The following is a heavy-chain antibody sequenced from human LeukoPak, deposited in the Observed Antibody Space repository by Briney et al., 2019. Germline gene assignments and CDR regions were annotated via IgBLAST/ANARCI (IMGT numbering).Heavy chain of an antibody. CDR3: AREGYYYDSSGYYYSLGMDV. Sequence: GGSLRLSCAASGFTFSSYSMNWVRQAPGKGLEWVSSISSSSSYIYYADSVKGRFTISRDNAKNSLYLQMNGLRAEDTAVYYCAREGYYYDSSGYYYSLGMDVWGKGTTVTVSS. J-gene: IGHJ6*04. CDR1: GFTFSSYS. CDR2: ISSSSSYI. V-gene: IGHV3-21*01. D-gene: IGHD3-22*01.